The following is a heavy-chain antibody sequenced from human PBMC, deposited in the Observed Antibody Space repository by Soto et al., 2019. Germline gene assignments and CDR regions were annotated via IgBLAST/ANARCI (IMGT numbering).Heavy chain of an antibody. CDR3: AKGPVSSGWYAEFDY. Sequence: GGSLRLSCAASGFTFSSYAMSWVHQAPGKGLEWVSAISGSGGSTYYADSVKGRFTISRDNSKNTLYLQMNSLRAEDTAVYYCAKGPVSSGWYAEFDYWGQGTLVTVSS. CDR1: GFTFSSYA. V-gene: IGHV3-23*01. CDR2: ISGSGGST. J-gene: IGHJ4*02. D-gene: IGHD6-19*01.